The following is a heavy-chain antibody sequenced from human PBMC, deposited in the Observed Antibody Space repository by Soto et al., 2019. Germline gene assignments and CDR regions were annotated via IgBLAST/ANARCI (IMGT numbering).Heavy chain of an antibody. Sequence: SVKVSCKASGGTFSSYAISWVRQAPGQGLEWMGGIIPIFGTANYAQKFQGRVTITADESTSTAYMELSSLRSEDTAVYYCARDRDPVRYFDWLSPRPDAFDIWGQGTMVTVSS. CDR2: IIPIFGTA. CDR1: GGTFSSYA. J-gene: IGHJ3*02. CDR3: ARDRDPVRYFDWLSPRPDAFDI. D-gene: IGHD3-9*01. V-gene: IGHV1-69*13.